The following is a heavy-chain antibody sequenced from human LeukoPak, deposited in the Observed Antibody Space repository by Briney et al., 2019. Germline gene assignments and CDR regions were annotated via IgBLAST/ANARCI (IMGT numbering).Heavy chain of an antibody. D-gene: IGHD6-13*01. Sequence: GGSLRLSCVASRFTLSSYWMHWVRQAPGKGLVWVSRINPDGSSATYADSAKGRFTISRDNVKNTVYLQMNSLRAEDTAVYYCATPGIRDQYDFDRWGQGTLVIVSS. V-gene: IGHV3-74*03. CDR2: INPDGSSA. J-gene: IGHJ4*02. CDR3: ATPGIRDQYDFDR. CDR1: RFTLSSYW.